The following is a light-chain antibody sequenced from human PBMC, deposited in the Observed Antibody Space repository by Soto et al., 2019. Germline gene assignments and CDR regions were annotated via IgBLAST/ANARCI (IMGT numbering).Light chain of an antibody. V-gene: IGKV3-15*01. CDR1: QSVSDK. CDR3: QQYNTWPIT. J-gene: IGKJ5*01. Sequence: EVLMTQSPDTLYMSPGERVTLSCRASQSVSDKLAWYQQKPGQGPRLLVYRASTRTLGIPARFSGSKSGTEFTLTISSRQSEDFAIYYCQQYNTWPITFGQGTRLEIK. CDR2: RAS.